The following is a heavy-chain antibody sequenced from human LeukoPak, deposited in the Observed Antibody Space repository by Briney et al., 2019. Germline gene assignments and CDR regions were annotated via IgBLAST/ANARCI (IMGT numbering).Heavy chain of an antibody. CDR2: IWYDGSNK. V-gene: IGHV3-33*01. D-gene: IGHD3-22*01. J-gene: IGHJ4*02. Sequence: GGSLRLSCAASGFTFSSYGMHWVRQAPGKGLEWVAVIWYDGSNKYYADSVKGRFTISRDNSKNTLYLQMNSLRAEDTAVYYCARDFGSGYSDYWGQGTLVTVSS. CDR1: GFTFSSYG. CDR3: ARDFGSGYSDY.